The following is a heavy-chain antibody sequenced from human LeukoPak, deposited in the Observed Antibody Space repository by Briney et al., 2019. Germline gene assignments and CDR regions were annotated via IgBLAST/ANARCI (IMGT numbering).Heavy chain of an antibody. CDR2: IIPILGIA. Sequence: SVKVSCKASGGTFSSYAISWVRQAPGQGLEWMGRIIPILGIANYAQKFQGRVTITADKSTSTAYMELSSLRSEDTAVYYCARAIVATFATDYWGHGTLVTVSS. CDR1: GGTFSSYA. V-gene: IGHV1-69*04. D-gene: IGHD5-12*01. CDR3: ARAIVATFATDY. J-gene: IGHJ4*01.